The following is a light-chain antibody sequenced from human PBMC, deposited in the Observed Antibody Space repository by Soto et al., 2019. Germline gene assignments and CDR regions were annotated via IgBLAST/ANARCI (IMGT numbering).Light chain of an antibody. CDR2: AAS. Sequence: EIVLTQSPGTLSLSPGERAALSCRASQSVTSNYLAWYQQKLGQAPRLLISAASRRATGIPDRFSGSASGTEFTLTISRLEPEDFAVYYCQQYGNSPYTFGQGTKLEIK. CDR3: QQYGNSPYT. V-gene: IGKV3-20*01. J-gene: IGKJ2*01. CDR1: QSVTSNY.